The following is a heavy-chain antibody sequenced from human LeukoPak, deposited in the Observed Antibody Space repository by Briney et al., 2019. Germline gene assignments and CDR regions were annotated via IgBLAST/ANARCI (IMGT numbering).Heavy chain of an antibody. CDR2: ISSSSSTI. Sequence: GGSLRLSCAASGFTFSSYSMNWVRQAPGKGLEWVSYISSSSSTIYYADSVKGRFTISRDNAKNSLYLQMNSLRAEDTAVYYCARDLVVSVAGVDYWGQGTLVTVSS. CDR3: ARDLVVSVAGVDY. D-gene: IGHD2-2*01. J-gene: IGHJ4*02. V-gene: IGHV3-48*04. CDR1: GFTFSSYS.